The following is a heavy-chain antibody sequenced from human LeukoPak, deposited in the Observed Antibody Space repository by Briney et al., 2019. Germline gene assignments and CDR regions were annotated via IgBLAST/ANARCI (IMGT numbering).Heavy chain of an antibody. CDR1: GFTFSSYG. V-gene: IGHV3-30*18. Sequence: GGSLRLSCAASGFTFSSYGMHWVRQAPGKGLEWVAAIAHDGSNKNDADSVKGRFTISRDNSKNTLYLQMNSLRAEDTALYYCAKGGRAAAVRNFDLWGRGTLVTVSS. CDR2: IAHDGSNK. D-gene: IGHD6-13*01. CDR3: AKGGRAAAVRNFDL. J-gene: IGHJ2*01.